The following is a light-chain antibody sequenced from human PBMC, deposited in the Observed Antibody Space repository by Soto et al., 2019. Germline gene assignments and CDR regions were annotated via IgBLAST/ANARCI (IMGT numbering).Light chain of an antibody. V-gene: IGLV2-14*01. J-gene: IGLJ1*01. Sequence: QSVLTQPASVSGSPGQSITISCTGTSSDVGGYDYVSWYQQYPGKAPKVLIYGVSNRPPGVSNRFSGSKSGNTASLTFSGLQAEDEADYYCSSHTSSGSLVFGTGTKVTVL. CDR1: SSDVGGYDY. CDR2: GVS. CDR3: SSHTSSGSLV.